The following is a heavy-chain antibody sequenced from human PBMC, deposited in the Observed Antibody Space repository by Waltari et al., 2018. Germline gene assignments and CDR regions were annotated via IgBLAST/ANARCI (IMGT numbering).Heavy chain of an antibody. CDR3: ASPGEPRRDAFDI. CDR1: GRTFCSYA. CDR2: IIPIFGTA. D-gene: IGHD2-21*01. Sequence: QVQLVQSGAAVKKPGSSVNVSCKASGRTFCSYAISCVRPAPGKGLEWMEGIIPIFGTANKAKKFQGRVRITTDESTSTAYMELSSLRSEETAVYYCASPGEPRRDAFDIWGQGTMVTVSS. V-gene: IGHV1-69*05. J-gene: IGHJ3*02.